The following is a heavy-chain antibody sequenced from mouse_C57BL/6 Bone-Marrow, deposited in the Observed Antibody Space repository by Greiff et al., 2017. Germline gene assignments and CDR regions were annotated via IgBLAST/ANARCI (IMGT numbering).Heavy chain of an antibody. CDR2: ISYDGSN. CDR1: GYSITSGYY. J-gene: IGHJ2*01. Sequence: EVQLVESGPGLVKPSQSLSLTCSVTGYSITSGYYWNWIRQFPGNKLEWMGYISYDGSNNYNPSLKNRISITRDTSKNQFFLKLNSLTTEDTATYYCARKWYFDYWGQGTTLTVSS. D-gene: IGHD2-1*01. CDR3: ARKWYFDY. V-gene: IGHV3-6*01.